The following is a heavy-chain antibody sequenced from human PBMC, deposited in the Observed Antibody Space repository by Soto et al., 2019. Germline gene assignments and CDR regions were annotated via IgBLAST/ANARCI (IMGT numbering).Heavy chain of an antibody. CDR1: GDSVSSASYY. D-gene: IGHD6-19*01. V-gene: IGHV4-61*01. Sequence: SETLSLTCTVSGDSVSSASYYWDWIRQPPGQGLEWIGYISYSGSTDYNPTLKGRVTISVDTSKDQFSLKLSSATAADTAVYYCARGRYSSGWFDFWGLGTRVTVSS. CDR3: ARGRYSSGWFDF. J-gene: IGHJ4*02. CDR2: ISYSGST.